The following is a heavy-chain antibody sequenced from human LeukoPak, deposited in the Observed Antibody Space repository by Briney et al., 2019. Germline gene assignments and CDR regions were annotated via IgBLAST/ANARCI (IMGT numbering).Heavy chain of an antibody. CDR3: ASYDFWSGHHAFDI. CDR2: ISYDGSNK. CDR1: GFTFSSYA. V-gene: IGHV3-30-3*01. D-gene: IGHD3-3*01. J-gene: IGHJ3*02. Sequence: GGSLRLSCAASGFTFSSYAMHWVRQAPGKGLEWVAVISYDGSNKYYADSVKGRFTISRDNSKNTLYLQMNSLRAEDTAVYYCASYDFWSGHHAFDIWGQGTMVTVSS.